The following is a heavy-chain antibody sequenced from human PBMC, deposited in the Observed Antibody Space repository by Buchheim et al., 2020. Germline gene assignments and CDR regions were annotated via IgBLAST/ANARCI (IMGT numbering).Heavy chain of an antibody. D-gene: IGHD6-19*01. J-gene: IGHJ2*01. CDR1: GFTFSSYW. V-gene: IGHV3-7*01. CDR3: ARVGYSSGWYNWYFDL. CDR2: IKQDGSEK. Sequence: EVQLVESGGGLVQPGGSLRLSCAASGFTFSSYWMSWVRQAPGKGLEWVANIKQDGSEKYYVDSVKGRFTISRDNAKNSLYLQINSLRAEDTAVYYCARVGYSSGWYNWYFDLWGRGTL.